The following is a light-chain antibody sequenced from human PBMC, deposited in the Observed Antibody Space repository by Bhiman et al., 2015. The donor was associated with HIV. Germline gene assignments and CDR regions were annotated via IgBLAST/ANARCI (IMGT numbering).Light chain of an antibody. CDR3: SSYGGTTNWGA. CDR2: DVS. CDR1: SSDVGGYNY. Sequence: QSALTQPASVSGSPGQSITISCAGTSSDVGGYNYVSWYQQHPGKVPKLMIYDVSKRPSGVPARFSGSKSGNTASLTVSGLQDEDEADYYCSSYGGTTNWGAFGGGTKLTVL. J-gene: IGLJ2*01. V-gene: IGLV2-8*01.